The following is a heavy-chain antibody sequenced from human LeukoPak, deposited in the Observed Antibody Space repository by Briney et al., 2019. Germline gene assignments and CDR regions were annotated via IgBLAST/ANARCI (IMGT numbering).Heavy chain of an antibody. CDR1: GGTFISYS. CDR3: ARRVSSSGFDAFDV. CDR2: NYPGDSDT. J-gene: IGHJ3*01. Sequence: ASVKVSCKASGGTFISYSISWVRQAPGQGLEWMGINYPGDSDTTYSPSFQGQVTMSADKSISTAYLQWSSLKASDTAMYYCARRVSSSGFDAFDVWGQGTMVTVSS. D-gene: IGHD5-12*01. V-gene: IGHV5-51*01.